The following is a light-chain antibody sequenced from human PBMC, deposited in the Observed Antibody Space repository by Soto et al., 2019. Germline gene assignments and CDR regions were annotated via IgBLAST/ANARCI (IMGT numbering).Light chain of an antibody. CDR1: QAINTY. CDR2: LAS. V-gene: IGKV1-39*01. CDR3: QQSHSSPPT. J-gene: IGKJ1*01. Sequence: DIQMTQSPSSLSVSVGDAITITCRASQAINTYLSWFQQKPGKAPKLLIYLASSLETGVPSRFSGSGSGTYFNLTISSLQPEDYATYYCQQSHSSPPTFGQGTRVEIK.